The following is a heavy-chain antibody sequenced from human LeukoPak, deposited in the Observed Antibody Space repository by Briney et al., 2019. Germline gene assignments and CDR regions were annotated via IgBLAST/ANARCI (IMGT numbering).Heavy chain of an antibody. Sequence: PGGSLRLSCGASGFTFSSYSMNWVRQAPGKGLEWVSSISSSSSYIYYADSVKGRFTISRDNAKNTLNLQMNSLRAEDTAVYYCARDLGQYYDTSDNWFDPWGQGTLVTVSS. V-gene: IGHV3-21*01. CDR2: ISSSSSYI. D-gene: IGHD3-22*01. CDR1: GFTFSSYS. CDR3: ARDLGQYYDTSDNWFDP. J-gene: IGHJ5*02.